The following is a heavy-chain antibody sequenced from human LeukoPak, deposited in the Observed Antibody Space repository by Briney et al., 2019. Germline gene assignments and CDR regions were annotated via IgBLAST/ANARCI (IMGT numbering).Heavy chain of an antibody. D-gene: IGHD1-1*01. CDR1: GFTFSSYW. J-gene: IGHJ4*02. CDR3: ARDVDNYYFDY. V-gene: IGHV3-7*01. Sequence: GGSLRLSCAASGFTFSSYWMSWVRQAPGKGLEWVANIKQDGSEKYYVDSVKGRFTISRDNAMNSLYLQMNSLRAEDTAVYYCARDVDNYYFDYWGQGTLVTVSS. CDR2: IKQDGSEK.